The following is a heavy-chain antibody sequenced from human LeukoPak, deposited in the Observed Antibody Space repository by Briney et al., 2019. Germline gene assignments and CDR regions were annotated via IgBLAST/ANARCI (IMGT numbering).Heavy chain of an antibody. V-gene: IGHV3-53*01. D-gene: IGHD5-24*01. J-gene: IGHJ6*02. CDR3: ASSPQRWLQPSRYYYVMDV. CDR1: GFTVRSNY. CDR2: IYSGGST. Sequence: GGALRLSCAASGFTVRSNYLSGVRQAPGKGLEGVSVIYSGGSTYYADSVKGRFTISRDNSKNTLYLQMNSLRAEGTAVYYCASSPQRWLQPSRYYYVMDVWGQGTTVTVSS.